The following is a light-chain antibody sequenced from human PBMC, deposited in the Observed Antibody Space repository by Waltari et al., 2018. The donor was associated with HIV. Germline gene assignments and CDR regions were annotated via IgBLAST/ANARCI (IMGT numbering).Light chain of an antibody. J-gene: IGLJ3*02. CDR3: AVWDDSLRSVL. CDR2: TNI. Sequence: QSVLTQPPSASGTPGQRVNISGSGGSSNIGSNPVNWYRQFPGEAPKLLIYTNIQRPTGVPDRFSGSKSGTAASLAISGLQSEDEADFYCAVWDDSLRSVLFGGGTRLTVL. CDR1: SSNIGSNP. V-gene: IGLV1-44*01.